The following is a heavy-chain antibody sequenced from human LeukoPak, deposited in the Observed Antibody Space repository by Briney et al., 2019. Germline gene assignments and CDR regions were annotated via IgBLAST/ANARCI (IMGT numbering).Heavy chain of an antibody. D-gene: IGHD6-13*01. CDR3: ARALYSRRKFDP. CDR1: GYTFTGYY. V-gene: IGHV1-2*02. Sequence: ASVKVSCKASGYTFTGYYMHWVRQAPGQGLEWMGWINPNSGGTNYAQKFQGRVTMTRDTSISTAYMELSRLRSDDTAVYYCARALYSRRKFDPWGQGTLVTVSS. J-gene: IGHJ5*02. CDR2: INPNSGGT.